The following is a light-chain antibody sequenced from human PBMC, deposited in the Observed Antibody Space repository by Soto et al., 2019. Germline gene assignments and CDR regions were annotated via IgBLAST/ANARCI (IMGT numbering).Light chain of an antibody. J-gene: IGKJ4*01. V-gene: IGKV1-39*01. Sequence: DIQMTESPSTLSASVVDRVTITCRASESIRTWLAWYQHKPGKANQLLIYAASSLQSGVPSRFSGSGSGTDITLTISSLQPEDCATYYWQQSYSTPLTFGGGTKLDI. CDR2: AAS. CDR1: ESIRTW. CDR3: QQSYSTPLT.